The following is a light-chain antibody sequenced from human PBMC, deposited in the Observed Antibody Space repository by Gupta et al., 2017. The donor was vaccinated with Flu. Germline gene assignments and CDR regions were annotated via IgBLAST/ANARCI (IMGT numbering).Light chain of an antibody. CDR3: MQSILLKT. V-gene: IGKV2D-29*01. CDR1: QSLLHSDGKDH. CDR2: EGS. Sequence: SVTHGQPAYISCKSSQSLLHSDGKDHLYWLRQKPGQPPQFLIYEGSNRCSGVADRFSGSGSGTDFTLKSSRVEDEDGGVYYCMQSILLKTFGQGTKVEIK. J-gene: IGKJ1*01.